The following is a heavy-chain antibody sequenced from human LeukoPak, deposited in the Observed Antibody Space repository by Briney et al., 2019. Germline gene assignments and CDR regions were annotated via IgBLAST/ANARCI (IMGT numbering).Heavy chain of an antibody. D-gene: IGHD3-16*01. CDR1: RFTFNSYA. V-gene: IGHV3-23*01. Sequence: GGSLRLSCAASRFTFNSYAMSWVRQAPGKGLEWVSGISGSGGSASYADSVRGRFTISRDNAKDTLYVQMNSLRAEDTVIYYCAKLRIAFGGLIRDAFDIWGQGTMVSVSS. J-gene: IGHJ3*02. CDR2: ISGSGGSA. CDR3: AKLRIAFGGLIRDAFDI.